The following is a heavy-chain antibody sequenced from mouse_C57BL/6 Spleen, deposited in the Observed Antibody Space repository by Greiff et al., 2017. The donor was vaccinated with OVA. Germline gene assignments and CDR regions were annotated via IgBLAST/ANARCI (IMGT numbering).Heavy chain of an antibody. J-gene: IGHJ1*03. Sequence: QVHVKQSGAELARPGASVKLSCKASGFTFTSYGISWVKQRTGQGLEWIGEIYPRSGNTYYNEKLKGKATLTADKSSSTAYMELRSLTSEDSAVYFCARDYGNYSDWYFDVWGTGTTVTVSS. CDR1: GFTFTSYG. CDR3: ARDYGNYSDWYFDV. D-gene: IGHD2-1*01. V-gene: IGHV1-81*01. CDR2: IYPRSGNT.